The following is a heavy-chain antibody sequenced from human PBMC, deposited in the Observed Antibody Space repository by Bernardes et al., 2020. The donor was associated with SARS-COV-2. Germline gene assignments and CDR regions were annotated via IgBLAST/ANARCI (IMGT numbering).Heavy chain of an antibody. CDR2: LSYDGSNK. D-gene: IGHD2-2*01. CDR3: AKDSPKRNPSSRYFDY. V-gene: IGHV3-30*18. Sequence: YLKLSCAASGFTFTSSGMHWVRQAPGKGLEWVAVLSYDGSNKYYADSVKGRFTISRDNSKNTLYLQMNSLRAEDTAVYYCAKDSPKRNPSSRYFDYWGQGTLVTVSS. J-gene: IGHJ4*02. CDR1: GFTFTSSG.